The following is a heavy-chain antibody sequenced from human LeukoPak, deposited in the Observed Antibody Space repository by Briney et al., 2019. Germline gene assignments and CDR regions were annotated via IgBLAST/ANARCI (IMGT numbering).Heavy chain of an antibody. CDR2: INHSGST. J-gene: IGHJ6*02. D-gene: IGHD6-13*01. Sequence: PSETLSLTCAVYGGSFSGYYWSWIRQPPGKGLEWIGEINHSGSTNYNPSLKSRVTISVDTSKNQFSLKLSSVTAADTAVYYCARGPSSGWYHPVTFFFSDRLGSVGMDVWGQGTTVTVSS. V-gene: IGHV4-34*01. CDR3: ARGPSSGWYHPVTFFFSDRLGSVGMDV. CDR1: GGSFSGYY.